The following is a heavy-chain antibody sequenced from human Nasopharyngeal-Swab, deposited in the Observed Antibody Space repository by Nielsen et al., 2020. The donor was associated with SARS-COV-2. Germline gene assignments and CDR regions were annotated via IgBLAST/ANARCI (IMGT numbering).Heavy chain of an antibody. V-gene: IGHV3-48*02. CDR2: ISSSSSTI. J-gene: IGHJ6*02. D-gene: IGHD5-18*01. Sequence: GESLKISCAASGFTFSSYSMNWVRQAPGKGLEWVSYISSSSSTIYYADSVKGRFTISRDNAKNSLYLQMNSLRDEDTAVYYRAGDTAMDPYYYYGMDVWGQGTTVTVSS. CDR1: GFTFSSYS. CDR3: AGDTAMDPYYYYGMDV.